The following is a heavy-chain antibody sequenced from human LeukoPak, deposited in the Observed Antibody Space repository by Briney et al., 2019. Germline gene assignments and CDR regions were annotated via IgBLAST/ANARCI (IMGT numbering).Heavy chain of an antibody. V-gene: IGHV4-34*01. CDR3: ARDRQQLVLDY. CDR2: INHSGST. CDR1: GGSFSGYY. D-gene: IGHD6-13*01. J-gene: IGHJ4*02. Sequence: TSETLSLTCAVYGGSFSGYYWSWIRQPPGKGLEWIGEINHSGSTNYNPSLKSRVTISVDTSKNQFSLKLSSVTAADTAVYYCARDRQQLVLDYWGQGTLVTVSS.